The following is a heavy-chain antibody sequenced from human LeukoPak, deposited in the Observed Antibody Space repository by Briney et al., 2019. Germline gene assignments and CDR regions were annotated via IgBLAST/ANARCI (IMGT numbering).Heavy chain of an antibody. V-gene: IGHV3-30*02. J-gene: IGHJ4*02. CDR2: ARFDGGNR. CDR1: GFTFSTYG. D-gene: IGHD5-12*01. CDR3: ATGYSFGFGY. Sequence: PGGSLRLSCAASGFTFSTYGMHWVRQAPGKGLEWVAFARFDGGNRYHADSVKGRFTISRDNTKNSLYLQMNSLRVEDTAVYYCATGYSFGFGYWGQGTLVTVSS.